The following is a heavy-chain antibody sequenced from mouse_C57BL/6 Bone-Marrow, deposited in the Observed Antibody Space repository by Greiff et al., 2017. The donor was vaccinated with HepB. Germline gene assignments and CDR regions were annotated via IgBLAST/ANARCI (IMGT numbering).Heavy chain of an antibody. V-gene: IGHV1-15*01. Sequence: VQLQQSGAELVRPGASVTLSCKASGYTFTDYEMHWVKQTPVHGLEWIGAIDPETGGTAYNQKFKGKAILTADKSSSTAYMELRSLTSEDSAVYYCTRDGSSPARFAYWGQGTLVTVSA. CDR2: IDPETGGT. CDR1: GYTFTDYE. CDR3: TRDGSSPARFAY. D-gene: IGHD1-1*01. J-gene: IGHJ3*01.